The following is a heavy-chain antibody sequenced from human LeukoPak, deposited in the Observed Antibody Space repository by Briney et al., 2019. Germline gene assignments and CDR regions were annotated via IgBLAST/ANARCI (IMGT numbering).Heavy chain of an antibody. J-gene: IGHJ5*02. CDR2: ITGDGHST. D-gene: IGHD3-22*01. V-gene: IGHV3-43*02. CDR3: AKRSSDSSGPTA. CDR1: GFTFHLYA. Sequence: GGSLRLSCAASGFTFHLYAMHWVRLAPGKGLEWVSLITGDGHSTYYADAVKGRVTISRYNSNNSLYLQMKSLRTKDNAMYYYAKRSSDSSGPTAWGQGTLVSVSS.